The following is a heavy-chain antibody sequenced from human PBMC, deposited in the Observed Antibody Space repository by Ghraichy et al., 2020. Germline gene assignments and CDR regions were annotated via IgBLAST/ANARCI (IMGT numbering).Heavy chain of an antibody. CDR3: ARGVNSYGHDDYYYGMDV. V-gene: IGHV1-18*01. CDR1: GYTFNTYG. J-gene: IGHJ6*02. Sequence: ASVKVSCKASGYTFNTYGINWVRQAPGQGLEWMGWISVYNVNRNYAQKVQGRVTMTTDTSTSTAYMELRSLRSDDTAVYYCARGVNSYGHDDYYYGMDVWGQGTTVTVSS. CDR2: ISVYNVNR. D-gene: IGHD5-18*01.